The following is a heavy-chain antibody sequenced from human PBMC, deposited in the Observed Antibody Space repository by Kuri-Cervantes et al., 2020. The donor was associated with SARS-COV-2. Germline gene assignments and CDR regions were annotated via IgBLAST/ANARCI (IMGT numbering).Heavy chain of an antibody. V-gene: IGHV3-66*01. CDR2: IYSGGST. Sequence: GESLKISCAASGFTVSSNYMSWVRQAPGKGLEWVSVIYSGGSTYYADSVKGRFTISRDNSKNTLYRQMNSLRAEDTAVYYCARRGGYLPPDAFDIWGQGTMVTVSS. CDR3: ARRGGYLPPDAFDI. CDR1: GFTVSSNY. J-gene: IGHJ3*02. D-gene: IGHD3-16*02.